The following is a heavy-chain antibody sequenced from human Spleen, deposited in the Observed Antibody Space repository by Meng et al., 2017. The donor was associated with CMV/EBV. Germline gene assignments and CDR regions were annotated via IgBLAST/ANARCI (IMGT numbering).Heavy chain of an antibody. CDR2: IITVLGVT. V-gene: IGHV1-69*10. J-gene: IGHJ4*02. Sequence: SVKVSCKPSGGTFTTYAITWVRQAPGQGLECMGGIITVLGVTNYAQKFQGRVTFTADTSTSTAYMELRSLTPEDTAVYYCAKRTASSSPFGYWGQGTLVTVSS. CDR3: AKRTASSSPFGY. D-gene: IGHD6-6*01. CDR1: GGTFTTYA.